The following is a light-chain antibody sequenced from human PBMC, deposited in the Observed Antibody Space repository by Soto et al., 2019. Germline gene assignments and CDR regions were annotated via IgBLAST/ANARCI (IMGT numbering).Light chain of an antibody. J-gene: IGKJ2*02. CDR3: QQCGSSPCT. Sequence: EIVLTQSPGTLSLSPGERATLSCRASQSVSSSCLAWYQQKPGQAPRPLMCGTSSRATGIPDRFSGSGSGTAFTLTISRLEPEDFAVYYCQQCGSSPCTFGQGTKLEIK. CDR2: GTS. V-gene: IGKV3-20*01. CDR1: QSVSSSC.